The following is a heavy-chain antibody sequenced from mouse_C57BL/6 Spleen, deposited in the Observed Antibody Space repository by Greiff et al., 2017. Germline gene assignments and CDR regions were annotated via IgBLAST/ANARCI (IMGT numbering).Heavy chain of an antibody. V-gene: IGHV1-55*01. CDR3: ARHRYGYDEGFDY. J-gene: IGHJ2*01. CDR1: GYTFTSYW. CDR2: IYPGSGST. Sequence: QVQLQQPGAELVQPGASVTMSCKASGYTFTSYWITWVKQRPGQGLAWIGDIYPGSGSTNYNETFKCKATLTVDTSSSTAYMQLSSLTSEDSAVYYCARHRYGYDEGFDYWGQGTTLTVSS. D-gene: IGHD2-2*01.